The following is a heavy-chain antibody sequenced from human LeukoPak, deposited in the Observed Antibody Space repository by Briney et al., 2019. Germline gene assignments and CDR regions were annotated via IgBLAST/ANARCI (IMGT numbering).Heavy chain of an antibody. V-gene: IGHV1-18*01. J-gene: IGHJ4*02. Sequence: GASVTVSCKASGYTFTSYGIIWVRQAPGQGLEWMVWISAYNGNTNYAQNIPGRVSMTTDTSTSTAYMEMRSLRSDDTAVYYCARDWSLLWFGELDYWGQGTLVTVSS. CDR3: ARDWSLLWFGELDY. D-gene: IGHD3-10*01. CDR1: GYTFTSYG. CDR2: ISAYNGNT.